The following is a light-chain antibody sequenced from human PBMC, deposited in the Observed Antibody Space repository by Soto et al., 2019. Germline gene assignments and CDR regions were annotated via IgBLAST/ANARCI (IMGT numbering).Light chain of an antibody. CDR3: QQANSFPLT. Sequence: IQMTQSPPTLSASVAARATITCRASQSISSGLAWYQQKPGKAPKLVIYDVFSMQSGVPSRISGSGSGTDFTLTISSLQPEDFATYYCQQANSFPLTFGGGTKVDIK. J-gene: IGKJ4*01. V-gene: IGKV1-12*01. CDR2: DVF. CDR1: QSISSG.